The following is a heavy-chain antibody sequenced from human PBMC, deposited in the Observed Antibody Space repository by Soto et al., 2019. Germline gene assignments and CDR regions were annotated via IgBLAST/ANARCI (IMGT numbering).Heavy chain of an antibody. CDR3: AHRITVLGLLIPSFDA. Sequence: RSITCAGYGGAVNGYYWKWIRQPPGNGLECIGEINNTGCTHYNPYLKSRVTMSVDTSKNQFSLRLSSVTAADTDIDYCAHRITVLGLLIPSFDAWGQETQVTVS. V-gene: IGHV4-34*10. CDR1: GGAVNGYY. D-gene: IGHD3-3*01. CDR2: INNTGCT. J-gene: IGHJ5*02.